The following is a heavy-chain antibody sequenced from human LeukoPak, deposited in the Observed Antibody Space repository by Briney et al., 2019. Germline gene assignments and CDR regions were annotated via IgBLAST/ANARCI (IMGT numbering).Heavy chain of an antibody. J-gene: IGHJ4*02. Sequence: ASVRVSCKASGYAFTSYGINWVRQAPRQGLEWTGWISAYNGNTNYAQKLQGRVTMTTDTSTSTAYMELRSLRSDDTAVYYCARGTDLGSSSAYDYWGQGTLVTVSS. CDR2: ISAYNGNT. V-gene: IGHV1-18*01. CDR1: GYAFTSYG. CDR3: ARGTDLGSSSAYDY. D-gene: IGHD6-6*01.